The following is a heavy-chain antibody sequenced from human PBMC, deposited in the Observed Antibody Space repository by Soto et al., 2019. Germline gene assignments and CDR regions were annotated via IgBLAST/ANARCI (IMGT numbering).Heavy chain of an antibody. CDR2: ISAYNGNT. CDR1: GYTFTSYG. CDR3: ARGDYGDYPNAGYYYYGMDV. Sequence: QVQLVQSGAEVKKPGASVKVSCKASGYTFTSYGISWVRQAPGQGLEWMGWISAYNGNTNYAQKLQGRVTMTTDTSTSTAYMELRSLRSDDTAVYYCARGDYGDYPNAGYYYYGMDVWGQGTTVTVSS. V-gene: IGHV1-18*01. D-gene: IGHD4-17*01. J-gene: IGHJ6*02.